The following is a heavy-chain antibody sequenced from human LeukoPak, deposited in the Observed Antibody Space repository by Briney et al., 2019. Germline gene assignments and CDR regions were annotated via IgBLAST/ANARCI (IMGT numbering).Heavy chain of an antibody. D-gene: IGHD3-16*01. CDR1: GYSFTTYW. CDR3: ARRKWGTEFDY. V-gene: IGHV5-51*01. J-gene: IGHJ4*02. Sequence: GESLKISCRGSGYSFTTYWIGWVRQMPGKGLEWMGIIYPGDSDTRYTPSFQGQVTMSADKSINTAYLQWSSLKASDTAIYYCARRKWGTEFDYWGQGTLVTVSS. CDR2: IYPGDSDT.